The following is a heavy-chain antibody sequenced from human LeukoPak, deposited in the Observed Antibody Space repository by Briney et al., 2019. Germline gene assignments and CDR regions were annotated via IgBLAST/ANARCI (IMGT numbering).Heavy chain of an antibody. D-gene: IGHD3-10*01. CDR3: ARHSRGTFDY. V-gene: IGHV3-48*03. Sequence: PGGSLRLSCAASGFAFSNYEMNWVRQGPGKGLEWVSYISSSGSTIYYADSVKGRFTISRDNAKNSLYLQLNSLRAEDTAVYYCARHSRGTFDYWGQGTLVTVSS. CDR2: ISSSGSTI. CDR1: GFAFSNYE. J-gene: IGHJ4*02.